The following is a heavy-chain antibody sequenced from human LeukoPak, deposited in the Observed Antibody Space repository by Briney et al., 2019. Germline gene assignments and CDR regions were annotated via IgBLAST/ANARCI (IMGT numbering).Heavy chain of an antibody. D-gene: IGHD3-3*01. CDR3: AKDNTVFGVAHINH. J-gene: IGHJ5*02. Sequence: GGSLRLSCAASGFTLSSYWMSWVRQAPGKGLEWVANVKQDGSDKYYVDSVEGRFTISRDNAKNSLYLQMNSLRAEDTAVYYCAKDNTVFGVAHINHWGQGTLVNVSS. V-gene: IGHV3-7*01. CDR1: GFTLSSYW. CDR2: VKQDGSDK.